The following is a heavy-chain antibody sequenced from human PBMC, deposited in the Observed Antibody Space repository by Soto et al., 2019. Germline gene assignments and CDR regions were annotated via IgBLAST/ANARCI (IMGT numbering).Heavy chain of an antibody. CDR3: ARDNGLGP. D-gene: IGHD3-10*01. Sequence: QVQLQESGPGLVKPSQTLSLTCTVSGGSISSGDYYWSWIRQPPGKGLEWIGYIYDSGSTYYNSSLKSRVNITLDTSKNQFSLKLTSVTAADTAVYYCARDNGLGPWGQGTLVTVSS. V-gene: IGHV4-30-4*01. CDR2: IYDSGST. J-gene: IGHJ5*02. CDR1: GGSISSGDYY.